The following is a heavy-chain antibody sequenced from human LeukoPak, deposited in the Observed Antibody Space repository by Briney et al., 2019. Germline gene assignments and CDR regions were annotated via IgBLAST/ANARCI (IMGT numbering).Heavy chain of an antibody. CDR2: IFYSGSA. D-gene: IGHD2-21*02. J-gene: IGHJ5*02. CDR1: GDSISSTSYY. V-gene: IGHV4-39*01. Sequence: SETLSLTCIVSGDSISSTSYYWAWILQPPGKGLEWIGMIFYSGSAYYTPSLRGRVTLSVDTSRNQFSLNLISVTAADTGVYFCARQQSDTSLFDPWGQGTLVTVSS. CDR3: ARQQSDTSLFDP.